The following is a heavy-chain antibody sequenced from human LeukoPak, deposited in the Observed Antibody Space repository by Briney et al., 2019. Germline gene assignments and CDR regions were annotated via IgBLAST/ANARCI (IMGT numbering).Heavy chain of an antibody. J-gene: IGHJ4*02. CDR3: ARQTPPPYYDFWSGY. D-gene: IGHD3-3*01. CDR1: GGSISSSSYY. V-gene: IGHV4-39*01. Sequence: KASETLSLTCTVSGGSISSSSYYWGWIRQPPGKGLEWIGSIYYSGSTYYNPSLKSRVTISVDTSKNQFSLKLSSVTAADTAVYYCARQTPPPYYDFWSGYWSQGTLVTVSS. CDR2: IYYSGST.